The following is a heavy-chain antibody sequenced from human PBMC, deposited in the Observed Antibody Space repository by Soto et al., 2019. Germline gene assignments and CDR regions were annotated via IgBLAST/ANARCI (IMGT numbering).Heavy chain of an antibody. Sequence: QVHLVQSGAEVKKPGASVKVSCRTSGYTFTNNVIHWVRQAPGQRLEWIGWVNAGNDNTKWSREFQGRLTLTKDTSATTAYMELSSLTPEDTAIHFCAREVPYGYSRFDYWGQGTLVTVSS. D-gene: IGHD5-18*01. V-gene: IGHV1-3*01. CDR1: GYTFTNNV. CDR2: VNAGNDNT. J-gene: IGHJ4*02. CDR3: AREVPYGYSRFDY.